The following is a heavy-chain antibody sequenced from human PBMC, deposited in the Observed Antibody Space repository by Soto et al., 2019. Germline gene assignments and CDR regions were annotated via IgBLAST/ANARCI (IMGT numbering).Heavy chain of an antibody. CDR3: ARSPSWETTVTPYYFDY. D-gene: IGHD4-4*01. CDR1: RYTFISYD. Sequence: ASVKVSCKTSRYTFISYDINWVRQATGQGLEWMGWMNPKSANTGYAQNFQGRVTMTRNTSISTAYMELSSLRSEDTAVYYCARSPSWETTVTPYYFDYWGQGTQVTVSS. J-gene: IGHJ4*02. V-gene: IGHV1-8*01. CDR2: MNPKSANT.